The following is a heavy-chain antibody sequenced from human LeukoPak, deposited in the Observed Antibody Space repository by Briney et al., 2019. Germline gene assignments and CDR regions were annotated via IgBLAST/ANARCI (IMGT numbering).Heavy chain of an antibody. CDR3: ARAGWLQRYYYYYMDV. CDR2: INHSGST. J-gene: IGHJ6*03. Sequence: SKTLSLTCAVYGGSFSGYYWSWIRQPPGKGLEWIGEINHSGSTNYNPSLKSRVTISADTSKNQFSLKLSSVTAADTAVYYCARAGWLQRYYYYYMDVWGKGTTVTVSS. CDR1: GGSFSGYY. D-gene: IGHD5-24*01. V-gene: IGHV4-34*01.